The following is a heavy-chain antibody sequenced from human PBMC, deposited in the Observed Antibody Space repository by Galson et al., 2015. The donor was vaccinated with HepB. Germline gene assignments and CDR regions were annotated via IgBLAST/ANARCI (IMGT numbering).Heavy chain of an antibody. CDR3: IRVVVGSLTSDHYDAY. V-gene: IGHV3-72*01. D-gene: IGHD3-22*01. CDR1: GFTFSDYY. CDR2: SRNKANSHTT. J-gene: IGHJ4*02. Sequence: SLRLSCAASGFTFSDYYVDWVRQAPGKGQEWVGRSRNKANSHTTEYAASVKGRFTTSRDESQNSVHLQMNSLKIEDSAVYYCIRVVVGSLTSDHYDAYWGQGIPVTVSS.